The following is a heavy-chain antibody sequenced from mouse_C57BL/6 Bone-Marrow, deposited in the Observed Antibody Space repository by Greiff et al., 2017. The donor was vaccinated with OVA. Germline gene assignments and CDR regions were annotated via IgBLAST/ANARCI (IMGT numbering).Heavy chain of an antibody. CDR1: GYTFTSYW. J-gene: IGHJ4*01. Sequence: VQLQQPGAELVKPGASVKLSCKASGYTFTSYWMQWVKQRPGQGLEWIGEIDPSDSYTNYNQKFKGKATLTVDTSSSTAYMQLSSLTSEDSAVYYCARDYRDAMDYWGQGTSVTVSS. CDR3: ARDYRDAMDY. V-gene: IGHV1-50*01. CDR2: IDPSDSYT. D-gene: IGHD2-12*01.